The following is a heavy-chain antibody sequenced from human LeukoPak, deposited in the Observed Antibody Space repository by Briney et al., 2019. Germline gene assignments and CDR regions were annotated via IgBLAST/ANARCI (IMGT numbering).Heavy chain of an antibody. J-gene: IGHJ4*02. CDR3: AAAPIEMQQRGFDY. D-gene: IGHD5-24*01. CDR2: IVVASGNT. CDR1: GFTFTNSA. Sequence: ASVKVSCKASGFTFTNSAMQWVRQARGQRLEWIGWIVVASGNTKYAQKFQERVTITRDMSTSTAYMELSSLRPEDSAVYYCAAAPIEMQQRGFDYWGQGTLVTVSS. V-gene: IGHV1-58*02.